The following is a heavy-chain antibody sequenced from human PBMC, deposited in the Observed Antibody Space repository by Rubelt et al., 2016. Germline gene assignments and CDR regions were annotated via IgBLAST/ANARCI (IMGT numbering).Heavy chain of an antibody. V-gene: IGHV4-39*07. CDR2: IYYSGST. J-gene: IGHJ4*02. CDR1: GGSISSSSYY. CDR3: ARVNYGCYGLLDY. Sequence: QPQLQESGPGLVKPSETLSLTCTVSGGSISSSSYYWGWIRQPPGKGLEWIGRIYYSGSTYYNPSLKGRVTRSVDTSANLLTLKLGSVTAADTAVYYCARVNYGCYGLLDYWGQGTLVTVAS. D-gene: IGHD4-17*01.